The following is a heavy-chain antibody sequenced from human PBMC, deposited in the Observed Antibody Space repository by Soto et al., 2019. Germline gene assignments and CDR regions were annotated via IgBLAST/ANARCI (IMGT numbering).Heavy chain of an antibody. Sequence: QITLKESGPTLVKPTQSLTLTCTVSGFSLSGDGVGVGWIRQPPGKALEWLALIYWDDDQRYSPSLKTRLTITKDTSKNQVVLTMTKMDPVDTATYYCAKAFGGTSWPNDAFDIWAKGTVVTVS. V-gene: IGHV2-5*02. CDR2: IYWDDDQ. CDR1: GFSLSGDGVG. J-gene: IGHJ3*02. CDR3: AKAFGGTSWPNDAFDI. D-gene: IGHD3-3*02.